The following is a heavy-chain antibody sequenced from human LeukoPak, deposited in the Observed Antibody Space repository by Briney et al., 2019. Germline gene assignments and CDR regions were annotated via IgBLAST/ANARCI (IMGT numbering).Heavy chain of an antibody. CDR3: ARVYSGYDFGGGYFGY. J-gene: IGHJ4*02. CDR2: LYHTGST. D-gene: IGHD5-12*01. V-gene: IGHV4-38-2*02. Sequence: SETLSLTCTVSGYSMSSGYYWGWIRQPPERGLEWIGSLYHTGSTYYNPSLKSRVTISVDTSKYQFSLKLSSVTAAYMAVYYCARVYSGYDFGGGYFGYWGLGTLVT. CDR1: GYSMSSGYY.